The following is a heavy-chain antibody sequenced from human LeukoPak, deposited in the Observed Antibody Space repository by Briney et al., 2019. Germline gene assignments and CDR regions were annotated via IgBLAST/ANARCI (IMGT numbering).Heavy chain of an antibody. Sequence: GSLGLSCAASGLTFRKYVMGWVRQAPGEGLDLVSSICCRGDDTYYADSVTGRFTISRDNSKNTLYLQMDSLRADDTAIYYCAKTTEGRQQLIRKTVGYYFDHWGQGALVTVSS. J-gene: IGHJ4*02. V-gene: IGHV3-23*01. CDR1: GLTFRKYV. D-gene: IGHD6-13*01. CDR3: AKTTEGRQQLIRKTVGYYFDH. CDR2: ICCRGDDT.